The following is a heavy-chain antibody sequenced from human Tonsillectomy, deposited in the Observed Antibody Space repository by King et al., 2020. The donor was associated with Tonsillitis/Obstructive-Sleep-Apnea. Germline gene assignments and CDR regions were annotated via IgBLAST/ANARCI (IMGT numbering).Heavy chain of an antibody. Sequence: VQLVESGGGLVQPGGSLRLSCAASGFIFSSYNMNWVRQAPGRGLEWVSYIRTTSTTVYYADSVKGRFTVYRDNAKNTLYLQINSLRDEDTAVYYCARLYCGSTSCNTRGKYSYYYYMDVWGKGTTVTVSS. CDR3: ARLYCGSTSCNTRGKYSYYYYMDV. J-gene: IGHJ6*03. CDR2: IRTTSTTV. V-gene: IGHV3-48*02. CDR1: GFIFSSYN. D-gene: IGHD2-2*02.